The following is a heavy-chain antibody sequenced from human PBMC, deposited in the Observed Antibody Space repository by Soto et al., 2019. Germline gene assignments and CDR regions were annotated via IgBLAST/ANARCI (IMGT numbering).Heavy chain of an antibody. CDR1: GGSISGYY. CDR3: ARLGGYYQAFDQ. D-gene: IGHD3-22*01. J-gene: IGHJ4*02. V-gene: IGHV4-59*08. Sequence: SETLSLTCTVSGGSISGYYWSWFRQPPGKGLEWIASVYYSGSTNYNPSLKSRVTISLDTSKTQFSLKLSSVTAADSAVYFCARLGGYYQAFDQWGQRSLVTVSS. CDR2: VYYSGST.